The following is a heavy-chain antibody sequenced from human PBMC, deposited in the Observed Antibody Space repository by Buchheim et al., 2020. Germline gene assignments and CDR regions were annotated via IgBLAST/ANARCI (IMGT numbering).Heavy chain of an antibody. CDR2: IWYDGSNK. CDR3: ARDLSTTGTTYFDY. V-gene: IGHV3-33*01. CDR1: GFTFSSYG. J-gene: IGHJ4*02. D-gene: IGHD1-1*01. Sequence: QVQLVESGGGVVQPGRSLRLSCAASGFTFSSYGMHWVRQAPGKGLEWVAVIWYDGSNKYYADSVKGRFTISRDNSKNTLYLQMNSLRDEDTAVYYCARDLSTTGTTYFDYWGQGTL.